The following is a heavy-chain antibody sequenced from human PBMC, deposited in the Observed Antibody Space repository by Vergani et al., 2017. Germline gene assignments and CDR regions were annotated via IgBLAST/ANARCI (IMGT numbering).Heavy chain of an antibody. CDR1: GFTFDDYA. V-gene: IGHV3-9*03. D-gene: IGHD6-13*01. CDR3: AKGNRRIPAAQIDY. Sequence: EVQLVESGGGLVQPGRSLRLSCAASGFTFDDYAMHWVRQAPGKGLEWVSFISWNSGSIAYADSVKGRFTISRDSAKNSLYLHMNSLRAEDMALYYCAKGNRRIPAAQIDYWGQGTLVTVSS. J-gene: IGHJ4*02. CDR2: ISWNSGSI.